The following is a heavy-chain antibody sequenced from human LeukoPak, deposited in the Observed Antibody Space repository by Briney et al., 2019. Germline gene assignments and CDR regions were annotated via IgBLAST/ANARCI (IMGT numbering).Heavy chain of an antibody. D-gene: IGHD6-6*01. CDR2: ITGNSDTI. CDR3: TRDSAVVAFDV. J-gene: IGHJ3*01. Sequence: GGSLRLSCTASDFPFNPYTMPWVRQAPGKGLEWISYITGNSDTIYYADSVEGRFTISRDNAKNSLFLQMSSLRAEDTALYYCTRDSAVVAFDVWGQGTLVSVSS. CDR1: DFPFNPYT. V-gene: IGHV3-48*04.